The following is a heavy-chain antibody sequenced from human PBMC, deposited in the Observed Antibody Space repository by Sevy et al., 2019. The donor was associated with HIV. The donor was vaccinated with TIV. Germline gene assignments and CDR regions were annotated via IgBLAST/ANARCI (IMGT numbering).Heavy chain of an antibody. D-gene: IGHD6-19*01. Sequence: GGSLRLSCAASGFTFSSYSMNWVRQAPGKGLEWVSSISSSSSYIYYADSVKGRFTISRDNAKNSLYLQMNSLRVEDTAVYYCARDEVGQWLVKGCLFDYWGQGTLVTVSS. V-gene: IGHV3-21*01. CDR2: ISSSSSYI. J-gene: IGHJ4*02. CDR1: GFTFSSYS. CDR3: ARDEVGQWLVKGCLFDY.